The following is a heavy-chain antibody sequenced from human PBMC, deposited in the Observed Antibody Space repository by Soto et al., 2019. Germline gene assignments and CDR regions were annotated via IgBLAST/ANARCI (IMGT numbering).Heavy chain of an antibody. V-gene: IGHV1-18*04. D-gene: IGHD2-2*01. CDR2: ISSYNGNT. CDR1: GYTFTSYG. CDR3: ARCARYWSITAYFSAVAWFDP. J-gene: IGHJ5*02. Sequence: GASVKVSCKASGYTFTSYGISWVRQAPGQGLEWMGWISSYNGNTNYAQNVQGRVIMTADTSTSTTYMELRSLRSDDTAVYYCARCARYWSITAYFSAVAWFDPWGQGTLVTVSS.